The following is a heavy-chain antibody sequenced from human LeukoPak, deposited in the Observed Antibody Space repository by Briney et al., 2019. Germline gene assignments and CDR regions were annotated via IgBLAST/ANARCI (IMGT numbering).Heavy chain of an antibody. V-gene: IGHV6-1*01. CDR1: GDSVSSNSAA. CDR3: ARDWYCSSTSCSTLTGNRYFDY. Sequence: SQTLSLTCAISGDSVSSNSAAWNWIRQSPSRGLEWLGRTYYRSKWYNDYAVSVKSRITINPDTSKNQFSLKLSSVTAADTAVYYCARDWYCSSTSCSTLTGNRYFDYWGQGTLVTVSS. D-gene: IGHD2-2*01. J-gene: IGHJ4*02. CDR2: TYYRSKWYN.